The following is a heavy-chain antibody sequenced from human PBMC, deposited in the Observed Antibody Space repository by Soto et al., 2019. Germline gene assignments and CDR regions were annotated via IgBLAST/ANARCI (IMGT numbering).Heavy chain of an antibody. CDR2: IRSKAYGGTT. CDR3: TRDLPYCSSTSCYGSGDYGMDV. J-gene: IGHJ6*02. V-gene: IGHV3-49*03. CDR1: GFTLGDYA. D-gene: IGHD2-2*01. Sequence: GGSLRLSCTASGFTLGDYAVSWFRQAPGKGLEWVGFIRSKAYGGTTEYAASVKGRFTISRDDSKSIAYLQMNSLKTEDKAVYYCTRDLPYCSSTSCYGSGDYGMDVWGQGTTVTVSS.